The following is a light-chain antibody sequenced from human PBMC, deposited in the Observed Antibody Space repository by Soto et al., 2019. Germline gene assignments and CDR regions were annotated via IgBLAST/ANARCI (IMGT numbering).Light chain of an antibody. CDR1: ANNIGGYNF. CDR2: EFR. Sequence: QSALTQPHSASGSPGQSVTISCSGAANNIGGYNFVSWYQQHPGKAPKLIISEFRERPSGVPDRFSGSKSGNTASLTVSGLQAEDEAEYYCRLYAGSNNVIFGGGTKLTVL. J-gene: IGLJ2*01. CDR3: RLYAGSNNVI. V-gene: IGLV2-8*01.